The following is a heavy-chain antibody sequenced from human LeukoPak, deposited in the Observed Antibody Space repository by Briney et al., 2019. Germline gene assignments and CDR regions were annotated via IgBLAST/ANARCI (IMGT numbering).Heavy chain of an antibody. CDR2: LRGSGRDT. V-gene: IGHV3-23*01. Sequence: GGSLRLSCAASGFTFSTYAMSWVRQAPGKGLEWVSALRGSGRDTYYADSVKGRFTISRDNSKNTLHLQMNSLRAEDTAIYYCAKTSRVNSAYDSPFDYWGQGTLVTVSS. CDR3: AKTSRVNSAYDSPFDY. J-gene: IGHJ4*02. CDR1: GFTFSTYA. D-gene: IGHD5-12*01.